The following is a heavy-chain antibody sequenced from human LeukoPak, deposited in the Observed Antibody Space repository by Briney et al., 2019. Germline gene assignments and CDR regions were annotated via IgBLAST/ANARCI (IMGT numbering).Heavy chain of an antibody. CDR3: ARADYGDSATFDY. CDR1: GFTFGSYG. J-gene: IGHJ4*02. Sequence: PGGSLRLSCAASGFTFGSYGMHWVRQAPGKGLEWVAVIWYDGSNKYYADSVKGRFTISRDNSKNTLYLQMNSLRAEDTAVYYCARADYGDSATFDYWGQGTLVTVSS. V-gene: IGHV3-33*01. D-gene: IGHD4-17*01. CDR2: IWYDGSNK.